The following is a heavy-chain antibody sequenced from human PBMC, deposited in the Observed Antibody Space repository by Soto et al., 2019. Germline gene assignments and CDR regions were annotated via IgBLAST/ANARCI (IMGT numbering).Heavy chain of an antibody. V-gene: IGHV1-69*12. CDR2: IIPIFGTA. CDR3: AREPGGYSYGSYYYCGMDV. Sequence: QVQLVQSGAEVKKPGSSVKVSCKASGGTFSSYAISWVRQAPGQGLEWMGGIIPIFGTATYAQKFQGRVRITADESRITAYMERSSVRSEDTAVYYCAREPGGYSYGSYYYCGMDVWGQGTTVTVSS. CDR1: GGTFSSYA. J-gene: IGHJ6*02. D-gene: IGHD5-18*01.